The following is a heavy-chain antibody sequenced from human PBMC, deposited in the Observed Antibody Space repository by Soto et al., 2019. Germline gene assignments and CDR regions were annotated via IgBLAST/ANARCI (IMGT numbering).Heavy chain of an antibody. V-gene: IGHV3-30*18. Sequence: ESGGGVVQPGMSLRLSCVVSGVIFSDYGMHWVRQAPGKGLEWVAVVSFDGSVEYYADSVKGRFTISRDNPKNVLYLQMNSLQIDDTAVYYCAKEGGAGETTLRYRYDSWGQGTLVTVSS. J-gene: IGHJ4*02. CDR3: AKEGGAGETTLRYRYDS. CDR1: GVIFSDYG. CDR2: VSFDGSVE. D-gene: IGHD5-18*01.